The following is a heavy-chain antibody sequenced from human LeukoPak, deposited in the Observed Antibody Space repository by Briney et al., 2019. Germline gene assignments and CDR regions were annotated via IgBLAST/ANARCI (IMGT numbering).Heavy chain of an antibody. D-gene: IGHD2-2*01. V-gene: IGHV4-39*01. CDR1: GGSISSYY. CDR2: IYYSGST. J-gene: IGHJ4*02. CDR3: ARRPAETPYDY. Sequence: SETLSLTCTVSGGSISSYYWGWIRQPPGKGLEWIGSIYYSGSTYYNPSLKSRVTISVDTSKNQFSLKLSSVTAADTAVYYCARRPAETPYDYWGQGTLVTVSS.